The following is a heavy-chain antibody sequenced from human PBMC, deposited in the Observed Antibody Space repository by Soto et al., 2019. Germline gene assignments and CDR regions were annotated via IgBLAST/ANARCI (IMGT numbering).Heavy chain of an antibody. V-gene: IGHV5-51*01. Sequence: GESLKISCKGSGYSFTSYWIGWVRQIPGKGLEWMGIIYPGDSDTRYSPSFQGQVTISADKSIRTAYLQWSSLKASDTAMYFCARPTSAYPNDAFDMWGKGAMVTVSS. J-gene: IGHJ3*02. CDR3: ARPTSAYPNDAFDM. CDR1: GYSFTSYW. CDR2: IYPGDSDT. D-gene: IGHD3-22*01.